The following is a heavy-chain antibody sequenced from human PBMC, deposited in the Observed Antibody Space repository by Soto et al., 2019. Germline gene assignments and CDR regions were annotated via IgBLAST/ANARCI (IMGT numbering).Heavy chain of an antibody. V-gene: IGHV1-18*04. J-gene: IGHJ6*02. CDR1: GYTFTSYG. D-gene: IGHD3-22*01. Sequence: ASVKVSCKASGYTFTSYGISWVRHSPGQGLEWMGWISAYNGNTNYAQKLQGRVTMTTDTSTSTAYMELRSPRSDDTAVYYCARDAYYYDSSGYSDSHSYYYYYYGMDVWGQGTTVTVSS. CDR3: ARDAYYYDSSGYSDSHSYYYYYYGMDV. CDR2: ISAYNGNT.